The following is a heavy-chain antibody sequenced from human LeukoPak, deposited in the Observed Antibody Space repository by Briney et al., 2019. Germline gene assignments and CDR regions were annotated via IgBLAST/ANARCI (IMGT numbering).Heavy chain of an antibody. CDR1: GFTFSSYS. J-gene: IGHJ4*02. D-gene: IGHD3-10*01. CDR2: ISSSSSYI. Sequence: GGSLRLSCAASGFTFSSYSMNWVRQAPGKGLEWVSSISSSSSYIYYADSVKGRFTISRDNAKNSLYLQMNSLRAEDTAVYYCARDREYYYGSGSYRFDYWGQGTLVTVSS. V-gene: IGHV3-21*01. CDR3: ARDREYYYGSGSYRFDY.